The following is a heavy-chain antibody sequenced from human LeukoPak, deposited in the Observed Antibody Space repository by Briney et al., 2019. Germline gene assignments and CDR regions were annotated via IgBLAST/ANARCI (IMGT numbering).Heavy chain of an antibody. CDR3: ARDLAYRLGGRNWFDP. V-gene: IGHV1-18*01. CDR1: GYTFTSYG. Sequence: ASVKVSCKTSGYTFTSYGVSWVRQAPGQGLEWMGWISVYNGNTIYAEKLQGRVTMTTDTSTSTASMELRSLRSDDTAVYYCARDLAYRLGGRNWFDPWGQGTLVTVSS. D-gene: IGHD3-16*01. J-gene: IGHJ5*02. CDR2: ISVYNGNT.